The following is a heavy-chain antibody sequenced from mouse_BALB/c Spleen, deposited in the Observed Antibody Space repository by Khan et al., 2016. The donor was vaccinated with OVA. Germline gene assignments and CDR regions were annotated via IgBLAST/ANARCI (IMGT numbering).Heavy chain of an antibody. CDR1: GYSITSGDG. V-gene: IGHV3-2*02. CDR2: ISYSGST. CDR3: ARMARIKY. Sequence: VQLKQSGPGPVKPSQSLSLTCTVTGYSITSGDGWNWNRQFPGNKLEWMGYISYSGSTNYNPSLKSRISITRDTSKNQFFLQLNSVTTEDTATYYCARMARIKYWGQGTTLTVSS. J-gene: IGHJ2*01. D-gene: IGHD3-3*01.